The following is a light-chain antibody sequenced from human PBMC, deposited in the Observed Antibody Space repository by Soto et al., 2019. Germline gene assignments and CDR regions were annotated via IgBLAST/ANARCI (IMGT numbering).Light chain of an antibody. CDR1: QNINNY. V-gene: IGKV1-33*01. Sequence: DIPMTQSPSSLSASVGDRVTITCQASQNINNYLNWYQQKPGRAPKVLIYDASNLEAGVPSRFRGSGSGTDFTFTISRLQPEDIATYYCQQYENLPTFGQGTRLEIK. CDR2: DAS. J-gene: IGKJ5*01. CDR3: QQYENLPT.